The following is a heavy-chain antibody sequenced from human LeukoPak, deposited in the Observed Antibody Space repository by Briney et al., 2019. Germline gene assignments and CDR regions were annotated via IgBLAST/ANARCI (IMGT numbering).Heavy chain of an antibody. J-gene: IGHJ4*02. Sequence: GGSLRLSCSASVFTFSNYAMHWVRQAPGKGLEYVSSISSNGGSTYYADSVKGRFTISRDNSKNTLFLQMSSLRTEDTAVYYCASPYSGYDYNFDHWGQGTLVTVSS. CDR3: ASPYSGYDYNFDH. CDR1: VFTFSNYA. CDR2: ISSNGGST. V-gene: IGHV3-64D*06. D-gene: IGHD5-12*01.